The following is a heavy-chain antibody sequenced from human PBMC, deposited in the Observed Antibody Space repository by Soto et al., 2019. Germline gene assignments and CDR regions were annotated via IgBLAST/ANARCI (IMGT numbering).Heavy chain of an antibody. CDR3: ARRLRRTTAQGDCCLRMDD. CDR2: IHWDDDK. D-gene: IGHD2-21*02. Sequence: SGAPLVNPNQPLTLTCSFSGSSFYSGGVGVGWIRQPPGKALARLALIHWDDDKYYSPSLRSRLTITKDSSKAQVVLTMTNMDPVDTGTYYYARRLRRTTAQGDCCLRMDDWCQGISVTDSS. V-gene: IGHV2-5*02. CDR1: GSSFYSGGVG. J-gene: IGHJ6*02.